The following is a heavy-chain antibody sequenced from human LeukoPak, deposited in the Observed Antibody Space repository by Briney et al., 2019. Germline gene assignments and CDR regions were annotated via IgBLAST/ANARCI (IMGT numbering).Heavy chain of an antibody. CDR3: AKSISGRYDYYGMDV. J-gene: IGHJ6*02. CDR1: GFTFSIYA. V-gene: IGHV3-23*01. CDR2: ISGSGGGT. Sequence: PGGSLRLSCAASGFTFSIYAMSWVRQAPGKGLEWVSAISGSGGGTYYADSVKGRFTISRDNSKNTLYLQMNSLRAEDTAVYYCAKSISGRYDYYGMDVWGQGTTVTVSS. D-gene: IGHD6-25*01.